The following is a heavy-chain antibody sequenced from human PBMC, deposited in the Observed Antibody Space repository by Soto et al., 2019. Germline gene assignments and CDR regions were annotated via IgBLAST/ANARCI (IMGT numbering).Heavy chain of an antibody. CDR2: INPSGGST. J-gene: IGHJ4*02. V-gene: IGHV1-46*03. Sequence: GASVKVSCKASGYTFTSYYMHWVRQAPGQGLEWMGIINPSGGSTSYAQKFQGRVTMTRDTSTSTVYMELSSLRSEDTAVYYCAREVLRYFDWLFGSFDYWGQGPLVTVSS. D-gene: IGHD3-9*01. CDR3: AREVLRYFDWLFGSFDY. CDR1: GYTFTSYY.